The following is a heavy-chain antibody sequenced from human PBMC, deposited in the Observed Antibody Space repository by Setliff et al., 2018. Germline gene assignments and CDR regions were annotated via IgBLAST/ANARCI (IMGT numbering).Heavy chain of an antibody. CDR1: GGTFSSYP. J-gene: IGHJ4*02. Sequence: SVKVSCKASGGTFSSYPFSWVRQAPGQGLEWMGGIIPIFGSANYAQKFRGRVTISADESTSTVYMDVSSLTSDDTAMYYCARGYLKPGVGGPFDFDFWGQGTLVTVSS. CDR3: ARGYLKPGVGGPFDFDF. D-gene: IGHD3-10*01. V-gene: IGHV1-69*13. CDR2: IIPIFGSA.